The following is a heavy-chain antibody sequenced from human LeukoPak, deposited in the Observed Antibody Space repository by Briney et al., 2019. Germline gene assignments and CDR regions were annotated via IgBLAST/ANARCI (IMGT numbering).Heavy chain of an antibody. CDR1: GFTFNAYA. J-gene: IGHJ4*02. V-gene: IGHV3-30*01. D-gene: IGHD1-14*01. Sequence: GRSLRLSCAASGFTFNAYAMHWVRQAPGKGLEWVAVVSNDGRDKHYADSVKGRFTISRDNSENTLYLQMNTLRAEDTAVYYCARDRNPPAKYYFDSWGQGTLVTVSS. CDR3: ARDRNPPAKYYFDS. CDR2: VSNDGRDK.